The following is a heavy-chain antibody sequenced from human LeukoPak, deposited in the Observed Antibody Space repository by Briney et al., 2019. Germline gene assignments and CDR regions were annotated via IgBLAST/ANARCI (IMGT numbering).Heavy chain of an antibody. CDR2: IGTAGDT. J-gene: IGHJ6*02. D-gene: IGHD2-15*01. V-gene: IGHV3-13*01. Sequence: GGSLRLSCAASGFTFSSYDMHWVRHATGKGLEWVSTIGTAGDTYCPGSVKGRFTISRENAKNSLYLQMNSLRAGDTAVYYCARGAEGRSSTYGMDVWGQGTTVTVSS. CDR3: ARGAEGRSSTYGMDV. CDR1: GFTFSSYD.